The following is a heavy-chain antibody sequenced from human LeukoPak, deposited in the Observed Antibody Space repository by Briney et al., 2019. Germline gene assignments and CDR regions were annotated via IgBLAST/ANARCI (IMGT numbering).Heavy chain of an antibody. J-gene: IGHJ4*02. Sequence: GGSLRLSCAASGFSFRDYWISWVRQAPGRGLEWVANIKQDGSEKYYVDSVKGRFTISRDNAKNSLYLQMNSLRAEDTAVYYCAREEAWGQGTLVTVSS. CDR2: IKQDGSEK. CDR1: GFSFRDYW. V-gene: IGHV3-7*01. CDR3: AREEA.